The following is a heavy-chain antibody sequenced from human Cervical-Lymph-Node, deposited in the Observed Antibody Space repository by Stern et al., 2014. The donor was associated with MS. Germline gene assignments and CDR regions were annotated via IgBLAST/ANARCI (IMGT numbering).Heavy chain of an antibody. Sequence: QVQLVQSGAELKTPGSSVRISCKASGGTFTSYAINWVRQAPGQGPEWMGGIIPMFGTINYEQNFPGRVTISADESTGTAYMELTGLTSEDTAVFYCARDGRGNFFYFDLWGRGTLVTVSS. D-gene: IGHD4-23*01. J-gene: IGHJ2*01. CDR2: IIPMFGTI. CDR3: ARDGRGNFFYFDL. V-gene: IGHV1-69*01. CDR1: GGTFTSYA.